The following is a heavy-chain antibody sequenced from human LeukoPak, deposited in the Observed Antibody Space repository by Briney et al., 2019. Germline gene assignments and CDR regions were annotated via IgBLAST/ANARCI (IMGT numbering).Heavy chain of an antibody. Sequence: GGSLRLSCAASGFTFSSHYMNWVRQAPGKGLEWVSAIGGSGGITYYADSVKGRFTISRDNSKNTLYLQMNSLRAEDTAVYYCAKDMSFGDYNDDYWGQGTLVTVSS. CDR1: GFTFSSHY. D-gene: IGHD4-17*01. J-gene: IGHJ4*02. CDR3: AKDMSFGDYNDDY. V-gene: IGHV3-23*01. CDR2: IGGSGGIT.